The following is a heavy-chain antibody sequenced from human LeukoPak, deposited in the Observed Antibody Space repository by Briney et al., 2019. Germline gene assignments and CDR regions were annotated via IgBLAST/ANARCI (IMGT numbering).Heavy chain of an antibody. J-gene: IGHJ4*02. CDR3: AIFSDGYNPKSY. V-gene: IGHV4-34*01. CDR1: GGSFSGYY. CDR2: INHSGST. D-gene: IGHD5-24*01. Sequence: SETLSLTCAVYGGSFSGYYWSWIRQPSGKGLEWIGEINHSGSTNYNPSLKSRVTISVDTSKNQFSLKLSSVTAADTAVYYCAIFSDGYNPKSYWGQGTLVTVSS.